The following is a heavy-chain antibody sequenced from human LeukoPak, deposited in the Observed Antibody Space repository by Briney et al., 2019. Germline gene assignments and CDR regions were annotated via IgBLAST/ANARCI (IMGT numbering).Heavy chain of an antibody. CDR3: TTLAASGWSDY. Sequence: GGSLRLSCVASGFSFSRYWMHWVRQAPGKGLVWVSRINSDGSSTSNADSVKGRFTISRDNAKNTLYLQMNSLRAEDTAVYYRTTLAASGWSDYWGQGTLVTVSS. CDR2: INSDGSST. D-gene: IGHD6-19*01. V-gene: IGHV3-74*01. J-gene: IGHJ4*02. CDR1: GFSFSRYW.